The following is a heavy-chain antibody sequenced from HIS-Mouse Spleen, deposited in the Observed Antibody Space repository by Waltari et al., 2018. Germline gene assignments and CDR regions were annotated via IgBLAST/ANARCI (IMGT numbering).Heavy chain of an antibody. V-gene: IGHV3-7*01. J-gene: IGHJ1*01. CDR1: GFTFSSYW. CDR2: IKQDGSEK. D-gene: IGHD2-2*02. CDR3: ARGGYQLLYGYFQH. Sequence: EVQLVESGGGLVQPGGSLRLSCAASGFTFSSYWMSWVREAPGKGLEWVANIKQDGSEKYYVDSVKGRFTISRDNAKNSLYLQMNSLRAEDTAVYYCARGGYQLLYGYFQHWGQGTLVTVSS.